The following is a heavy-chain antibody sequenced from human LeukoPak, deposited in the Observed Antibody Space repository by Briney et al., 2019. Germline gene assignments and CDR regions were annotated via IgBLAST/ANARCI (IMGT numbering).Heavy chain of an antibody. Sequence: PGGSLRLSCAASEFTFSSYSMNWVRQAPGKGLEWVSSISSSSSYIYYADSVKGRFTISRDNAKNSLYLQMNSLRAEDTAVYYCARDPWGIAVADDYWGQGTLVTVSS. CDR3: ARDPWGIAVADDY. CDR2: ISSSSSYI. V-gene: IGHV3-21*01. D-gene: IGHD6-19*01. CDR1: EFTFSSYS. J-gene: IGHJ4*02.